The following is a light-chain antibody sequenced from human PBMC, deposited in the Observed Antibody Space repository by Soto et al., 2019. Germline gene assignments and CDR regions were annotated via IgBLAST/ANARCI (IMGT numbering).Light chain of an antibody. Sequence: DIQMTQSPSTLSASVGDRVTITCRASQSISSRLAWYQQKPGKAPKFLVYDAYNLESGVPSRFSGSGSGTEFTLTISSLQPDDFATYYCQQYNSYSGTFGQGTKVDIK. CDR2: DAY. V-gene: IGKV1-5*01. CDR3: QQYNSYSGT. CDR1: QSISSR. J-gene: IGKJ1*01.